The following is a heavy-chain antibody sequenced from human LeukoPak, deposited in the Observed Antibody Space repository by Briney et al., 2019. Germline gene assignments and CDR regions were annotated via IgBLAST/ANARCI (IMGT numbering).Heavy chain of an antibody. CDR3: ARSFGELYWFDP. V-gene: IGHV1-46*01. CDR2: INPSGGST. Sequence: ASVKVSCKASGYTFTSYYMHWARQAPGQGLEWMGIINPSGGSTSYAQKFQGRVTMTRDTSTSTVYMELSSLRSEDTAVYYCARSFGELYWFDPWGQGTLVTVSS. D-gene: IGHD3-10*01. CDR1: GYTFTSYY. J-gene: IGHJ5*02.